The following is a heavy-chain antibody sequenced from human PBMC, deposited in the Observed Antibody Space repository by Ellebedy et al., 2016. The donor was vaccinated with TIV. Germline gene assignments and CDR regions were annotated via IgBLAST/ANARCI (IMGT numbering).Heavy chain of an antibody. J-gene: IGHJ4*02. D-gene: IGHD3-10*01. CDR2: IIPIFGTA. CDR3: ARVSGGYGSGSYYEYYFDY. Sequence: SVKVSCXASGGTFSSYAISWVRQAPGQGLEWMGGIIPIFGTANYAQKFQGRVTITADESTSTAYMELSSLRSEDTAVYYCARVSGGYGSGSYYEYYFDYWGQGTLVTVSS. CDR1: GGTFSSYA. V-gene: IGHV1-69*13.